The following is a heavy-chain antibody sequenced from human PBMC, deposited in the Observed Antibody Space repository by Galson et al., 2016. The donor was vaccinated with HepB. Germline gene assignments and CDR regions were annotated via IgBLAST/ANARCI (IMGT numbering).Heavy chain of an antibody. CDR2: TYYSGSP. Sequence: ETLSLTCTVSGGSISGYYWSWIRQPPGTGLEWIGYTYYSGSPHYNPSLKSRLTISLDTSKNQFSLKLNSVTDADTAVYYCTRRGAYFYYGIDLWGQGTTVTVSS. J-gene: IGHJ6*02. D-gene: IGHD1-26*01. V-gene: IGHV4-59*08. CDR1: GGSISGYY. CDR3: TRRGAYFYYGIDL.